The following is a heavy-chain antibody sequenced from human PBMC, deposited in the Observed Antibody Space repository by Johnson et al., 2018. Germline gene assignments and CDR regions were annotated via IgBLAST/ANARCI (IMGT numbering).Heavy chain of an antibody. J-gene: IGHJ1*01. CDR1: GFTFSNYW. D-gene: IGHD3-10*01. CDR3: VSASGITYPYFQH. CDR2: INSDGSST. V-gene: IGHV3-74*01. Sequence: VQLQESGGGLAQPGGSXRLSCAASGFTFSNYWMYWVRQVPGRGLVWVSRINSDGSSTSYADSVKGRFTISRDNAKNSLYLQMNSLKTDDTAVYFCVSASGITYPYFQHWGQGTLVTVSA.